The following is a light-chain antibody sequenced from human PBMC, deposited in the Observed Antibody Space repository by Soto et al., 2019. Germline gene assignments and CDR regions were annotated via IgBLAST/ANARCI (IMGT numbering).Light chain of an antibody. Sequence: QSVLTQPPSVSAASGQKVTISCSGSSSNIGNNYVSWYQHLPGTAPKLLIYQNNKRPSGIPDRFSGSKSGTSATLGITGLQTGDEADYYCGTWDNSLIPYFVFGTGTKLTVL. CDR1: SSNIGNNY. J-gene: IGLJ1*01. V-gene: IGLV1-51*02. CDR3: GTWDNSLIPYFV. CDR2: QNN.